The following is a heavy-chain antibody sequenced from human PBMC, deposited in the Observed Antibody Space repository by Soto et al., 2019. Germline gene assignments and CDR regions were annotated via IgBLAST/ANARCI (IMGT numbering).Heavy chain of an antibody. J-gene: IGHJ4*02. CDR2: IIPILGIA. CDR1: GGTFSSYA. CDR3: ARNQGGSYSFDY. D-gene: IGHD1-26*01. Sequence: ASVKVSCKASGGTFSSYAISWVRQAPGQGLEWMGGIIPILGIANYAQKFQGRVTITADKSTSTAYMELSSLRSEDTAVYYCARNQGGSYSFDYWGQGTMVTVSS. V-gene: IGHV1-69*10.